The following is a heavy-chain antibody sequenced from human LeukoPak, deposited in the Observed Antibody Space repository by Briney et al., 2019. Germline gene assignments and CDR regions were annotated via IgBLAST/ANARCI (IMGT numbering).Heavy chain of an antibody. Sequence: SGPALVKPTQTLTLTCTFSGFSLSTSGMFVSWIRQPPGKALEWLARIDWDDDKYYSTSLKTRVTISKDTSKNQVVLTMTNMDPVDTATYYCARMVRIVGATSFDYWGQGTLVTVSS. CDR1: GFSLSTSGMF. D-gene: IGHD1-26*01. CDR2: IDWDDDK. J-gene: IGHJ4*02. V-gene: IGHV2-70*11. CDR3: ARMVRIVGATSFDY.